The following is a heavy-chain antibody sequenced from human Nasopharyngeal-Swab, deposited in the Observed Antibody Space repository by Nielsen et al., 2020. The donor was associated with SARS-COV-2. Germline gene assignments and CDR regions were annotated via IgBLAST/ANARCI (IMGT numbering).Heavy chain of an antibody. CDR1: AYSFTSYW. Sequence: GESLKISCKGSAYSFTSYWIGWVRQMPGKGLEWMGIIYPGDSDTRYSPSFQGQVTISADKSISTAYLQWSSLKASDTAMYYCARRRYGFPAHDAFDIWGQGTMVTVSS. V-gene: IGHV5-51*01. CDR2: IYPGDSDT. J-gene: IGHJ3*02. CDR3: ARRRYGFPAHDAFDI. D-gene: IGHD5-18*01.